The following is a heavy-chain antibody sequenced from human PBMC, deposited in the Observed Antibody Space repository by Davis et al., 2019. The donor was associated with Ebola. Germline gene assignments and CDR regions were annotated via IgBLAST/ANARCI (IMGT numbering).Heavy chain of an antibody. D-gene: IGHD5-18*01. CDR2: INAGNGNT. Sequence: ASVKVSCKASGYTFTSYYMHWVRQAPGQRLEWMGWINAGNGNTKYSQKFQGRVTITRDTSASTAYMELSSLRSEDTAVYYCARDRTAMVGRDGMDVWGQGTTVTVSS. CDR1: GYTFTSYY. J-gene: IGHJ6*02. V-gene: IGHV1-3*01. CDR3: ARDRTAMVGRDGMDV.